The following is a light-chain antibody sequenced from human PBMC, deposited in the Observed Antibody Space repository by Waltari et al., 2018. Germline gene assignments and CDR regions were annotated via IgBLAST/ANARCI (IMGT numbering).Light chain of an antibody. CDR1: QRVSSN. V-gene: IGKV3-15*01. J-gene: IGKJ5*01. Sequence: EIVMTQFPATLSVSPGERATLSCRASQRVSSNLAWYQQKPGQAPRILIYGSSTRATGFPARFSASGSGTEFTLTISSLQSEDFAVYYCQQYDNWPITFGQGTRLEIK. CDR3: QQYDNWPIT. CDR2: GSS.